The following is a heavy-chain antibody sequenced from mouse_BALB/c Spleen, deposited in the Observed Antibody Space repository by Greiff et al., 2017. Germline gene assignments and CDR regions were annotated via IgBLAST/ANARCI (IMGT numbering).Heavy chain of an antibody. CDR1: GFTFSDYY. CDR2: ISDGGSYT. Sequence: EVMLVESGGGLVKPGGSLKLSCAASGFTFSDYYMYWVRQTPEKRLEWVATISDGGSYTYYPDSVKGRFTISRDNAKNNLYLQMSSLKSEDTAMYYCARDTAVVATKYAMDYWGQGTSVTVSS. CDR3: ARDTAVVATKYAMDY. V-gene: IGHV5-4*02. J-gene: IGHJ4*01. D-gene: IGHD1-1*01.